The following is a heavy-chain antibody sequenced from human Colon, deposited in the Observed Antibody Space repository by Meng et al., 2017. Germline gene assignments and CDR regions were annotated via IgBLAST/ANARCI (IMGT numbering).Heavy chain of an antibody. CDR3: AKDQDFGGTPDS. CDR1: GYPFSHYA. V-gene: IGHV1-3*01. Sequence: QVPVGQSGAEVNEPGASVKVSCKPSGYPFSHYALHWVRQAPGQRLEWMGWINPGNGDTKSSHKFQGRLTITRDTSASTAYMELSSLRSEDTAVYYCAKDQDFGGTPDSWGQGTLVTVSS. D-gene: IGHD4-23*01. J-gene: IGHJ4*02. CDR2: INPGNGDT.